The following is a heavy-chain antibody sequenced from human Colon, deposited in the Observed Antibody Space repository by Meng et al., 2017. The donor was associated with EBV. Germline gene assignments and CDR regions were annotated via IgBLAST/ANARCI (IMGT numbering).Heavy chain of an antibody. V-gene: IGHV4-39*06. CDR2: ISYGGST. Sequence: RLQLQESGPGLVKPSETLSLPCTVSGGSISSSSYSCAWIRQPPGKGLEWIGGISYGGSTSYNPSLRSRVTISIDTSKNQFSLSLTSVTAADTAIYYCARGIQIWHEIDYWGQGTLVTVSS. J-gene: IGHJ4*02. CDR3: ARGIQIWHEIDY. D-gene: IGHD5-18*01. CDR1: GGSISSSSYS.